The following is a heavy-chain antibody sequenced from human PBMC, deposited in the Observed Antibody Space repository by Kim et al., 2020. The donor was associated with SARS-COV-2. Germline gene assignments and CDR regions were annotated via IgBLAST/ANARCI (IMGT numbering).Heavy chain of an antibody. Sequence: SGNTRYSQNFQGRVTLTRDASASTAYLDLTSLRSEDTAVYYCARGSTLDYWGQGTLVTVSS. J-gene: IGHJ4*02. CDR3: ARGSTLDY. CDR2: SGNT. V-gene: IGHV1-3*01. D-gene: IGHD3-10*01.